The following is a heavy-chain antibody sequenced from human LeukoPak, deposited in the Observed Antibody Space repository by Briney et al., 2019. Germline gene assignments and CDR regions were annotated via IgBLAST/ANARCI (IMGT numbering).Heavy chain of an antibody. CDR3: VKDSVAVAGTFDY. V-gene: IGHV3-64D*06. Sequence: GGFLRLSCSASGFTFSSYAMHWVRQAPGKGLEYVSAISSNGGSTYYADSVKGRFTISRDNSKNTLYLQMSSLRAEDTAVYYCVKDSVAVAGTFDYWGQGTLVTVSS. J-gene: IGHJ4*02. D-gene: IGHD6-19*01. CDR2: ISSNGGST. CDR1: GFTFSSYA.